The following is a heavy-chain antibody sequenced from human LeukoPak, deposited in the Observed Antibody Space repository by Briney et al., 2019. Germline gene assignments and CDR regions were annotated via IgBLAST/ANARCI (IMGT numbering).Heavy chain of an antibody. V-gene: IGHV4-39*07. CDR3: ARVVPYYDSSGDFDY. J-gene: IGHJ4*02. D-gene: IGHD3-22*01. CDR2: IYYSGST. Sequence: SETLSLTCTVSGGSISSSSYYWGWIRQPPGKGLEWIGSIYYSGSTYYNPSLKSRVTISVDTSKNQFSLKLSFVTAADTAVYYCARVVPYYDSSGDFDYWGQGTLVTVSS. CDR1: GGSISSSSYY.